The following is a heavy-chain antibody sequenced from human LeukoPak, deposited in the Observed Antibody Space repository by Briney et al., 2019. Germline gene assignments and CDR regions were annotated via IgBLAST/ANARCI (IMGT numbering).Heavy chain of an antibody. CDR1: GFTFSTYT. CDR3: TRDGGYSYEDDY. D-gene: IGHD5-18*01. Sequence: GSLRLSCAASGFTFSTYTMNWVRQAPGKGLEWVSYISGSSSAIYYVDSVKGRFTVSRDNAKNSLYLQMNSLRAEDTAVYYCTRDGGYSYEDDYWGQGTLVTVSS. V-gene: IGHV3-48*01. J-gene: IGHJ4*02. CDR2: ISGSSSAI.